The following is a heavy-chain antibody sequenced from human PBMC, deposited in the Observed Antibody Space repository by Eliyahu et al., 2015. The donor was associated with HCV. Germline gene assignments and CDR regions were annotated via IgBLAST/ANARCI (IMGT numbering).Heavy chain of an antibody. V-gene: IGHV3-7*05. CDR2: IKQDGSEK. J-gene: IGHJ4*02. D-gene: IGHD2/OR15-2a*01. CDR3: ARVSVLLSLLFDY. Sequence: EVQLVESGGGLVQPGGSLRLSCAASGFTFSSYWMTWVRQAPGKGLEWVANIKQDGSEKYYVDSVKGRFTISRDNAKNSLYLQMNSLRAEDTAVYYCARVSVLLSLLFDYWGQGTLVTVSS. CDR1: GFTFSSYW.